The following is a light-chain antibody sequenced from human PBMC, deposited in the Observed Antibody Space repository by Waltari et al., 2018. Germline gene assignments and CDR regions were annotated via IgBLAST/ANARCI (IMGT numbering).Light chain of an antibody. Sequence: QSALTQPRSVSGSPGQSVTVSCTGTSNDVGGYRYVAWYQQHPNTAPKLIMSDVNKRPSGGADRFAGSKSGNTVSLAISGVQAGDDADYFCSSSASSYTYVFGTGTKVTVL. CDR1: SNDVGGYRY. CDR3: SSSASSYTYV. J-gene: IGLJ1*01. V-gene: IGLV2-11*01. CDR2: DVN.